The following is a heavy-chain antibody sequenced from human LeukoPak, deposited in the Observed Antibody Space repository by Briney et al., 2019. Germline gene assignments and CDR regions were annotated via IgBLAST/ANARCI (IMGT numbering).Heavy chain of an antibody. D-gene: IGHD2-15*01. J-gene: IGHJ5*02. CDR2: INPNSGGT. Sequence: ASVKVSCKASGYTFTGHYMHWVRQAPGQGLEWMGWINPNSGGTNYAQKFQGRVTMTRDTSISTAYMELSRLRSDDTAVYYCVRDREVVVAANWFDPWGQGTLVTVSS. CDR1: GYTFTGHY. V-gene: IGHV1-2*02. CDR3: VRDREVVVAANWFDP.